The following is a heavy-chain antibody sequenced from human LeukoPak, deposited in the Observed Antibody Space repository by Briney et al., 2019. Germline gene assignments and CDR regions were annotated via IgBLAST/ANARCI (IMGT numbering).Heavy chain of an antibody. CDR3: ARYIRGYPSRYYFDY. J-gene: IGHJ4*02. Sequence: SETLSLTCPVSGGSISSYYWSWIRQPPGKGLEWIGYIYYSGSTNYNPSLKSRVTISVDTSKNQFSLKLSSVTAADTAVYYCARYIRGYPSRYYFDYWGQGTLVTVSS. V-gene: IGHV4-59*01. CDR1: GGSISSYY. D-gene: IGHD5-18*01. CDR2: IYYSGST.